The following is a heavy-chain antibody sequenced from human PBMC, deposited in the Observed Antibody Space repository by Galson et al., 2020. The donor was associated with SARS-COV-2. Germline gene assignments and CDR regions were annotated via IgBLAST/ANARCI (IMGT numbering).Heavy chain of an antibody. CDR3: ARLIAAAHNWFDP. D-gene: IGHD6-13*01. V-gene: IGHV3-21*01. CDR1: GFTFSSYS. CDR2: ISSSSSYI. Sequence: GESLKISCAASGFTFSSYSMNWVRQAPGKGLEWVSSISSSSSYIYYADSVKGRFTISRDNAKNSLYLQMNSLRAEDTAVYYCARLIAAAHNWFDPWGQGTLVTVSS. J-gene: IGHJ5*02.